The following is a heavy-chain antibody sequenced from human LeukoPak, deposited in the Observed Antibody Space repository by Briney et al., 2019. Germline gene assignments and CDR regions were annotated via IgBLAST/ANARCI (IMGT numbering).Heavy chain of an antibody. V-gene: IGHV4-39*07. D-gene: IGHD2-15*01. J-gene: IGHJ3*02. CDR3: ARFRQRRFVVNDAFDI. CDR2: IYYSGST. CDR1: GGSISSSSYY. Sequence: PSETLSLTCTVSGGSISSSSYYWGWIRQPPGKGLEWVGSIYYSGSTYYNPSLKSRVTISVDTSKNQFSLKLSSVTAADTAVYYCARFRQRRFVVNDAFDIWGQGTMVTVSS.